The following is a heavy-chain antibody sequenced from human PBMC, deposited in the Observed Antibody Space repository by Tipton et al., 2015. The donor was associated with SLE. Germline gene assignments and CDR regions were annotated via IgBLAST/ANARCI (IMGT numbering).Heavy chain of an antibody. J-gene: IGHJ4*02. CDR3: AGGWNDSSGYYY. CDR1: GGSISSGGYS. D-gene: IGHD3-22*01. CDR2: IYHSGST. V-gene: IGHV4-30-2*01. Sequence: TLSLTCAVSGGSISSGGYSWSWIRQPPGKGLEWIGYIYHSGSTYYNPSLKSRVTISVDRSKNQFSLKLSSVTAADTAVYYCAGGWNDSSGYYYGGQGTLVTVSS.